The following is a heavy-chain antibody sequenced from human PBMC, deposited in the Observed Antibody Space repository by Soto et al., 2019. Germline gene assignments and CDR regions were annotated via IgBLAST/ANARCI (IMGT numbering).Heavy chain of an antibody. CDR1: GFSLTTSGVA. J-gene: IGHJ4*02. Sequence: SGPTLVKPTQPLTLTCTFSGFSLTTSGVAVGWIRQPPGKALEWLALIYWDDDKRYSPSLKGRLTITKDTSKNQVVLTMTNMDPVDTATYYCAHRLEHNSGWTAFDYWGQGTLVTVSS. CDR2: IYWDDDK. D-gene: IGHD6-19*01. V-gene: IGHV2-5*02. CDR3: AHRLEHNSGWTAFDY.